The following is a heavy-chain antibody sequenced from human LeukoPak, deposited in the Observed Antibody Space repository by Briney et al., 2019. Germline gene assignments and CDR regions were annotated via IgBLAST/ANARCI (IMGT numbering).Heavy chain of an antibody. CDR1: GYSITSGYY. J-gene: IGHJ5*02. D-gene: IGHD3-10*01. V-gene: IGHV4-38-2*02. CDR2: IFQSGST. Sequence: SETLSLTCTVSGYSITSGYYWGWIRQPPGKGLEWIGSIFQSGSTYYNPSLKSRVTMSVDTSENQFSLNLTSVTAADTAVYSCARGSVRGEFDPWGQGTLVTVSS. CDR3: ARGSVRGEFDP.